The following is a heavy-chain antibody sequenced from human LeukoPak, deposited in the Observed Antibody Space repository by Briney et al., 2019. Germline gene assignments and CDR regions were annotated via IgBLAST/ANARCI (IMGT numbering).Heavy chain of an antibody. J-gene: IGHJ5*02. V-gene: IGHV3-30-3*01. CDR1: GFTFSSYA. Sequence: GRSLRLSCAASGFTFSSYAMHWVRQAPGKGLEWVAVISYDGSNKYYADSVKGRFTISRDNSKNTLYLQMNSLRAEDTAVYYCARASSTSCPEWFDPWGQGPLVTVSS. CDR2: ISYDGSNK. CDR3: ARASSTSCPEWFDP. D-gene: IGHD2-2*01.